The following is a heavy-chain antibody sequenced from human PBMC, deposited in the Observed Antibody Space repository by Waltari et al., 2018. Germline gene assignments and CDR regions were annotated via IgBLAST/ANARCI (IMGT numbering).Heavy chain of an antibody. CDR2: ISSSSSTI. Sequence: EVQLVESGGGLVQPGGSLRLSCAASGFTFSSYSMNWVRQAPGKGLDWVSYISSSSSTIYYADSVKGRFTISRDNAKNSLYLQMNSLRAEDTAVYYCARAPSRRYCTNGVCYVSAFDIWGQGTMVTVSS. CDR1: GFTFSSYS. J-gene: IGHJ3*02. D-gene: IGHD2-8*01. V-gene: IGHV3-48*04. CDR3: ARAPSRRYCTNGVCYVSAFDI.